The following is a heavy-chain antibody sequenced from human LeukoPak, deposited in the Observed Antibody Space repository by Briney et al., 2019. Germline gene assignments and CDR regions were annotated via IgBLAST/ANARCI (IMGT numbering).Heavy chain of an antibody. CDR2: IYHSGST. CDR3: ARGSVTYYYDSSEQVAFDI. J-gene: IGHJ3*02. V-gene: IGHV4-30-2*01. CDR1: GGSISSGGYS. D-gene: IGHD3-22*01. Sequence: SKTLSLTCAVSGGSISSGGYSWSWIRQPPGKGLEWIGYIYHSGSTYYNLSLKSRVTISVDRSKNQFSLKLSSVTAADTAVYYCARGSVTYYYDSSEQVAFDIWGQGTMVTVSS.